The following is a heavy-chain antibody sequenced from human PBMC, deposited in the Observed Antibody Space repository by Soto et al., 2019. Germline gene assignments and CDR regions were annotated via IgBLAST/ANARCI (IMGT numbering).Heavy chain of an antibody. CDR2: ISAYNGNT. CDR1: GYTFISYV. CDR3: ARDIVVVVAATLFNRCYP. Sequence: GPSVKVSCKAPGYTFISYVISWVCQAPGQESEWIGWISAYNGNTNYAQRLQGRVTTTTDSPTSTAYMELRSLRSDDTAVYYCARDIVVVVAATLFNRCYPCGQRTQVTVSS. V-gene: IGHV1-18*04. J-gene: IGHJ5*02. D-gene: IGHD2-15*01.